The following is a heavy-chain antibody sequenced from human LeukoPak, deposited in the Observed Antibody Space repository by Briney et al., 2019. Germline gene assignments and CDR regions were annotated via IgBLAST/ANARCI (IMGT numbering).Heavy chain of an antibody. CDR3: AREGYYDSRAYGFDL. J-gene: IGHJ2*01. CDR1: GFTFSNYA. CDR2: ISGSGGST. V-gene: IGHV3-23*01. Sequence: GGSLRLSCAASGFTFSNYAMSWVRQAPGKGLEWVSGISGSGGSTYFADSAKGRFTISRDNSKNTLYLQMNSLRAEDTAVYSCAREGYYDSRAYGFDLWGRGTLVTVSS. D-gene: IGHD3-22*01.